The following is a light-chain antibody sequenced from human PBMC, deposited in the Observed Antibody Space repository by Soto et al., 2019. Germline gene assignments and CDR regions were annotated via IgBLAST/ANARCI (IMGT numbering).Light chain of an antibody. Sequence: EIVMTQSPATLSVSPGERATLSCRASQSVSSNLAWYQQKPGQAPRLLIYGASTRATGIPATFSGSGSGTEFTLTISSLQSEDFAVYYCQQYNNWPWTFGQGTKVEI. CDR3: QQYNNWPWT. J-gene: IGKJ1*01. V-gene: IGKV3-15*01. CDR2: GAS. CDR1: QSVSSN.